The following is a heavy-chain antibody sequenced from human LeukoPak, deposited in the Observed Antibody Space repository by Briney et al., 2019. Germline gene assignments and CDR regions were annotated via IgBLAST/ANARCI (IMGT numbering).Heavy chain of an antibody. CDR1: GGSFSGYY. CDR2: INHSGST. D-gene: IGHD3-10*01. J-gene: IGHJ4*02. Sequence: SETLSLTCAVYGGSFSGYYWSWIRQPPGKGLEWIGEINHSGSTYYNPSLKSRVTISVDTSKNQFSLKLSSVTAADTAVYYCARVVRGRITMVRGVLYYFDYWGQGTLVTVSS. CDR3: ARVVRGRITMVRGVLYYFDY. V-gene: IGHV4-34*01.